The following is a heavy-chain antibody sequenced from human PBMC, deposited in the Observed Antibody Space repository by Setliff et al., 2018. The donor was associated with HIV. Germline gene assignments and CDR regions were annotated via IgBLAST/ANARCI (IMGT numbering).Heavy chain of an antibody. CDR1: AASIRNSY. Sequence: SETLSLTCTVSAASIRNSYWTWIRQPAGKGLEWIGRIYPSGTINYNPSHKSRVTMSVDTSKNQFSLNLTSVTAADTAVYYCARGPPAEDYYYYMDVWDKGTTVTVSS. J-gene: IGHJ6*03. CDR2: IYPSGTI. V-gene: IGHV4-4*07. CDR3: ARGPPAEDYYYYMDV.